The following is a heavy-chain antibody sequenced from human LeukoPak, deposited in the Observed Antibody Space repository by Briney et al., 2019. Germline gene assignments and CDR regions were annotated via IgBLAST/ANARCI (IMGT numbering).Heavy chain of an antibody. CDR1: GGSISSSSYY. V-gene: IGHV4-39*07. CDR2: IYYSGST. CDR3: ARINSSGWLYYFDY. D-gene: IGHD6-19*01. Sequence: PSETLSLTCTVSGGSISSSSYYWGWIRQPPGKGLEWIGSIYYSGSTYYNPSLKSRVTISVDTSKNQFSLKLSSVTAADTAVYYCARINSSGWLYYFDYWGQGTLVTVSS. J-gene: IGHJ4*02.